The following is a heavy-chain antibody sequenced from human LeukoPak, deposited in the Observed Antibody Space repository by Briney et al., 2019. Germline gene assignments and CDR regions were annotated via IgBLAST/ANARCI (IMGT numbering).Heavy chain of an antibody. J-gene: IGHJ4*02. CDR3: TTDYYDYVALDY. D-gene: IGHD3-16*01. CDR2: IRYDGSNT. V-gene: IGHV3-30*02. Sequence: GGSLRLSCAASGFSFNGYGMHWIRQAPGKGLEWVAFIRYDGSNTYYADSVKDRFTISRDNSKNTLYLQMNSLRAEDTAVYYCTTDYYDYVALDYWGQGTLVTVSS. CDR1: GFSFNGYG.